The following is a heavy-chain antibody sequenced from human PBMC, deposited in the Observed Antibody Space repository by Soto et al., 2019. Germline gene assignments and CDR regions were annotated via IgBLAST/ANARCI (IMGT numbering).Heavy chain of an antibody. V-gene: IGHV3-33*01. Sequence: QVQVVESGGGVVQPGRSLRLSSTASGFTFRSHAMHWVRQAPGKGLEWVAQIWYDGSNKYYADSVKGRFTISRDNSKNTLYVQMDSLRVEDTAVYYCARDGQSLAPYALDVWGQGTSVTVS. CDR3: ARDGQSLAPYALDV. CDR2: IWYDGSNK. J-gene: IGHJ6*02. CDR1: GFTFRSHA. D-gene: IGHD6-19*01.